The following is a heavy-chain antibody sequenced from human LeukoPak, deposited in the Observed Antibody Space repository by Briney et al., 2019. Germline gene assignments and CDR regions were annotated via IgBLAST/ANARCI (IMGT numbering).Heavy chain of an antibody. D-gene: IGHD2-2*01. J-gene: IGHJ5*02. Sequence: PGKSLRLSCAASGFTFSTYGMHWVRQAPGKGLEWVAVISYDGSNKNYADSVKGRFTLPRDNSRNTLDLQMNSLRPEDTAVYYCAKSGYQLLAGNWFDPWGQGTLVTVSS. V-gene: IGHV3-30*18. CDR1: GFTFSTYG. CDR3: AKSGYQLLAGNWFDP. CDR2: ISYDGSNK.